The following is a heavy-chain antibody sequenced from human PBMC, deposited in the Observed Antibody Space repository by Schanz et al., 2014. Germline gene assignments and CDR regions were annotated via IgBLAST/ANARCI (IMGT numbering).Heavy chain of an antibody. CDR3: ARDFSAYVGNYFDY. Sequence: QVQLVQSGAEVKKPGASVKVSCKASGYSFISHAIHWVRQAPGQRLEWMGWINAANGNTRYSQKFQGRVTMTTDTSTSTSYMELTSLRFDDTAVYYCARDFSAYVGNYFDYWGQGTLVADSS. D-gene: IGHD5-12*01. CDR1: GYSFISHA. J-gene: IGHJ4*02. V-gene: IGHV1-3*01. CDR2: INAANGNT.